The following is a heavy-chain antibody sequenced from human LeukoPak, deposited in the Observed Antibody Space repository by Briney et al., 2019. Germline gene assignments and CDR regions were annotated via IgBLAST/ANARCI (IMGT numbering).Heavy chain of an antibody. V-gene: IGHV3-9*01. J-gene: IGHJ4*02. CDR2: ITWNSGTI. Sequence: GGSLRLSRAASGFTFDDYAMHWVRHAPGKGLEWVSGITWNSGTIAYAASVRGRFTISRDNAKNSLYLQMNSLRAEDTAFYYCAKGPDFDYWGQGTLVTVSS. CDR1: GFTFDDYA. CDR3: AKGPDFDY.